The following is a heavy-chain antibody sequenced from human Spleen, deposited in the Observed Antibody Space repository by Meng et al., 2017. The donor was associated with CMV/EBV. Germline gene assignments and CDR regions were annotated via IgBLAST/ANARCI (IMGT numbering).Heavy chain of an antibody. V-gene: IGHV4-38-2*02. CDR2: IYHRGST. Sequence: GSLRLSCTVSGGSIRTYHYWGRIRQPPGKGLEWIGSIYHRGSTYQKPSFKGRVTTSVDTSKNQFSLKLTSVTAADTAVYFCARETGWEFEGHDSFDLWGQGTMVTVSS. D-gene: IGHD1-26*01. J-gene: IGHJ3*01. CDR1: GGSIRTYHY. CDR3: ARETGWEFEGHDSFDL.